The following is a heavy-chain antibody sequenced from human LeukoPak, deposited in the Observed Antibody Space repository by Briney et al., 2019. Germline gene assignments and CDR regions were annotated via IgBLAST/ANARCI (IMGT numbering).Heavy chain of an antibody. Sequence: GGSLRLSCAASRFTFSSYVMSWVRQAPGEGLEWVSSITGSGTGTFYADSVRGRFTISRDNSKKTVYLQMNSLRVEDTAVYYCANGGGGFWGQGTLVTVSS. V-gene: IGHV3-23*01. CDR2: ITGSGTGT. CDR1: RFTFSSYV. D-gene: IGHD3-16*01. J-gene: IGHJ4*02. CDR3: ANGGGGF.